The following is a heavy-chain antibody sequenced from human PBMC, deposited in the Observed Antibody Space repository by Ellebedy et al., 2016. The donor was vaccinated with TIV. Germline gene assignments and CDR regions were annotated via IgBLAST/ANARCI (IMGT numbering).Heavy chain of an antibody. CDR1: GDSVSSNSAA. V-gene: IGHV6-1*01. CDR2: TYYRSKWYN. D-gene: IGHD5-18*01. Sequence: SCAISGDSVSSNSAAWNWIRQSPSRGLEWLGRTYYRSKWYNDYAVSVKSRITINPDTSKNQFSLQLNSVTPEDTAVYYCAREGKVLDYTAMVFDYWGQGTLVTVSS. CDR3: AREGKVLDYTAMVFDY. J-gene: IGHJ4*02.